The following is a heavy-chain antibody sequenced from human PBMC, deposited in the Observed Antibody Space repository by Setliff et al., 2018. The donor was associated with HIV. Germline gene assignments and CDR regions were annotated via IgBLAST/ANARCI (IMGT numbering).Heavy chain of an antibody. CDR1: GYTFTSYA. CDR3: ARTPEGAAVFDL. D-gene: IGHD6-25*01. J-gene: IGHJ4*02. CDR2: INAGNGNT. V-gene: IGHV1-3*01. Sequence: ASVKVSCKASGYTFTSYAMHWVRQAPGQRLEWMGWINAGNGNTKYSQKFQGRVTITRDISASTAYMELSSLGSEDTAVFYCARTPEGAAVFDLWSQGTLVTVSS.